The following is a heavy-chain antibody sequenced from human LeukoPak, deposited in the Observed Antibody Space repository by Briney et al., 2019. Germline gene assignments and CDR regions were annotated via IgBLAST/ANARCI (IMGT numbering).Heavy chain of an antibody. J-gene: IGHJ4*02. CDR3: ARHTAHYYDSSGYTDFDY. CDR2: INHSGST. D-gene: IGHD3-22*01. Sequence: SETLSLTCAVYGGSFSGYYWSWIRQPPGKGLEWIGEINHSGSTNYNPSLKSRVTISVDTSKNQFSLKLSSVTAADTAVYYCARHTAHYYDSSGYTDFDYWGQGTLVTVSS. V-gene: IGHV4-34*01. CDR1: GGSFSGYY.